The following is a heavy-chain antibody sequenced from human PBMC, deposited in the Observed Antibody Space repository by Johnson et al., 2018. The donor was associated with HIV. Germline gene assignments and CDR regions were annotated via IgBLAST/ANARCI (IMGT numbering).Heavy chain of an antibody. CDR1: DDYG. CDR3: ARHKAVADAFDI. J-gene: IGHJ3*02. CDR2: ISWNSGNI. V-gene: IGHV3-20*03. D-gene: IGHD6-19*01. Sequence: DDYGMSWVRQAPGKGLEWVSGISWNSGNIGYADSVKGRFTISRDNSTNTLYLQMNSLRAEDTAVYYCARHKAVADAFDIWGQGTVVTVS.